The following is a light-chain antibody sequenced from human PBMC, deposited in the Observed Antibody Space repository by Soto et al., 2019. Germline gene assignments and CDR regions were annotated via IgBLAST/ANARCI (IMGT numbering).Light chain of an antibody. CDR3: CSYAGGSVYV. J-gene: IGLJ1*01. V-gene: IGLV2-8*01. Sequence: QSALTQPPSASGSPGQSVTISCTGTSSDVGGYNYVSWYQQYPGKAPKLMIYEVSKRPSGVPDRFSGSKSGNTASLTVSGLQAGDEADYYCCSYAGGSVYVFGTGTKLTVL. CDR2: EVS. CDR1: SSDVGGYNY.